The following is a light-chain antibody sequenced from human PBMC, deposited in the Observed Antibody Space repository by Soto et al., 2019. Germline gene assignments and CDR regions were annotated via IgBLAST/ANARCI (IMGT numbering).Light chain of an antibody. Sequence: IHMTHSPSSLSASVLYRVTITFLASQSISNYLNWYQQKPGKAPNLLIYIASNLHSGVPSRFSGSGSGTDFTLTISSLQPEDFATYYCQQSYSTPYTFGQGTKVDIK. CDR3: QQSYSTPYT. V-gene: IGKV1-39*01. J-gene: IGKJ2*01. CDR1: QSISNY. CDR2: IAS.